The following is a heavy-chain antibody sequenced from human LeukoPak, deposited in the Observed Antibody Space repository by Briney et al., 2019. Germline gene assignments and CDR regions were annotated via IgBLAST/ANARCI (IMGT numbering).Heavy chain of an antibody. CDR1: GVSVSSDY. D-gene: IGHD7-27*01. J-gene: IGHJ4*02. Sequence: PSETLSLTCTVSGVSVSSDYWSWIRQPAGKGLEWIGRMYTSGSTSYSPSLKSRVTMSVDTSKNQFSLKLRSVTAADTAVYYCARTQHGEFDYWGQGILVTVSS. V-gene: IGHV4-4*07. CDR3: ARTQHGEFDY. CDR2: MYTSGST.